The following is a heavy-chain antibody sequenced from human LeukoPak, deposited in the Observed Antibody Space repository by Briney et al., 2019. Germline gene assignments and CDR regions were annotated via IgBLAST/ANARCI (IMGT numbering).Heavy chain of an antibody. J-gene: IGHJ4*02. V-gene: IGHV3-7*05. CDR1: GFTFSNYW. CDR2: IKQDGSEK. CDR3: STGGYYYDN. D-gene: IGHD6-13*01. Sequence: PGGSLRLSCAVSGFTFSNYWMTWVRQAPGKGLEWVANIKQDGSEKDYVDSVKGRFTISRDNAKNSLYLQMNSLKTEDTAAYYCSTGGYYYDNWGQGTLVTVSS.